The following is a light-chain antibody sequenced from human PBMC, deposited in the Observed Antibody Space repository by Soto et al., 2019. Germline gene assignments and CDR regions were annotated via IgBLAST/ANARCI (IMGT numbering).Light chain of an antibody. CDR2: DAS. CDR1: QDISNY. CDR3: QQYDNLPLT. Sequence: DIQMTQSPSSLSASVGDRVTITCQASQDISNYLNWYQQKPGKAPKLLIYDASNLETGVPSRFSGSGSGTDFTFTISSQQPEDIATYYCQQYDNLPLTFGGGTKVEIK. J-gene: IGKJ4*01. V-gene: IGKV1-33*01.